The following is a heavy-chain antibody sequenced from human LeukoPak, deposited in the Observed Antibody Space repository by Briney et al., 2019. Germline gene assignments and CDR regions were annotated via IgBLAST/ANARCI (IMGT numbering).Heavy chain of an antibody. J-gene: IGHJ3*02. CDR1: GYTFTSYG. Sequence: ASVKVSCKASGYTFTSYGISWVRQAPGQGLEWMGWISAYNGNTNYAQKLQGRVTMTTDTSTSTAYMELRSLRSDDTAVYYCARDSGTAVAGTRDDAFDIWGQGTMVTVSS. V-gene: IGHV1-18*01. CDR2: ISAYNGNT. CDR3: ARDSGTAVAGTRDDAFDI. D-gene: IGHD6-19*01.